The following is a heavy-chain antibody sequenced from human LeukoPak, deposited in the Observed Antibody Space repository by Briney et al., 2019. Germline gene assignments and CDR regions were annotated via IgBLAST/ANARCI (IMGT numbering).Heavy chain of an antibody. V-gene: IGHV1-69*01. CDR2: IIPIFGTA. J-gene: IGHJ4*02. CDR3: ARDKRGYSYGYHY. Sequence: SVKVSCKASGGTFSSYAISWVRQAPGQGLEWMGGIIPIFGTANYAQKFRGRVTITADESTSTAYMELSSLRSEDTAVYYCARDKRGYSYGYHYWGQGTLVTVSS. D-gene: IGHD5-18*01. CDR1: GGTFSSYA.